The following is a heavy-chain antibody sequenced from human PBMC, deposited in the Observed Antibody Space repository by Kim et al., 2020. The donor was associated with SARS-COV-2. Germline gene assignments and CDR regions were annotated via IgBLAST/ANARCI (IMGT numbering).Heavy chain of an antibody. CDR2: INPSGST. CDR1: FFSFICYY. Sequence: LSLPFSFSFFSFICYYWSWIRQLPGKGLEWIGEINPSGSTNYNPSLKSRVTISVDTSKNQFSLKLDSVTAADTAVYYCARGLNYWGQGTLVTVSS. CDR3: ARGLNY. V-gene: IGHV4-34*01. J-gene: IGHJ4*02.